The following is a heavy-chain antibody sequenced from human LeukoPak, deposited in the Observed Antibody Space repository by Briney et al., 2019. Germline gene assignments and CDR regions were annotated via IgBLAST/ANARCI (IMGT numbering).Heavy chain of an antibody. CDR1: GGSISSGGYS. J-gene: IGHJ6*02. Sequence: PSGTLSLTCAVSGGSISSGGYSWSWIRQPPGKGLEWIGYIYHSGSTYYNPSLKSRVTISVDRSKNQFSLKLSSVTAADTAVYYCARESSGMDVWGQGTTVTVSS. V-gene: IGHV4-30-2*01. CDR3: ARESSGMDV. CDR2: IYHSGST.